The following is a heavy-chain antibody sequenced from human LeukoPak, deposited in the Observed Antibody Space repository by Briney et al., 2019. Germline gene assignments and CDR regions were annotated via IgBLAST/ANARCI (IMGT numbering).Heavy chain of an antibody. CDR3: TTGQVVDYDASGYSALDY. CDR1: GFTFSNAW. V-gene: IGHV3-15*01. J-gene: IGHJ4*02. D-gene: IGHD3-22*01. Sequence: PGGSLRLPCAASGFTFSNAWMNWVRQAPGKGLEWVGRIKSKTDGGTTDYAAPVKGRFTISTDDSKNTLYLQMNGLKTEDTAVYYCTTGQVVDYDASGYSALDYWGQGTLVTVSS. CDR2: IKSKTDGGTT.